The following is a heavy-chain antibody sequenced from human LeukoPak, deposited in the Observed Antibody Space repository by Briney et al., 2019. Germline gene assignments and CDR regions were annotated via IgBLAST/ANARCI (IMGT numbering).Heavy chain of an antibody. CDR1: GFTFSSYA. J-gene: IGHJ4*02. Sequence: GGSLRLSRAASGFTFSSYAMSWVRQAPGKGLEWVSAISGSGGSTYYADSVKGRFTISRDNSKNTLYLQMNSLRAEDTAVYYCAKVTDPHGYSYILTDFDYWGQGTLVTVSS. D-gene: IGHD5-18*01. CDR2: ISGSGGST. V-gene: IGHV3-23*01. CDR3: AKVTDPHGYSYILTDFDY.